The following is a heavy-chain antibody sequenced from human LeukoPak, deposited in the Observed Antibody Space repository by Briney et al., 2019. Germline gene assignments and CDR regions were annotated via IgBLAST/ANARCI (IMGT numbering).Heavy chain of an antibody. V-gene: IGHV4-59*01. CDR1: GGSISSYY. CDR3: ARVPREYYYMDV. Sequence: SETLSLTCTVSGGSISSYYWSWIRQPPGKGLEWIGYIYYSGSTNYNPSLKSRVTISVDTSKNQFSLKLSSVTAADTAVYYCARVPREYYYMDVWGKGTTVTISS. J-gene: IGHJ6*03. CDR2: IYYSGST.